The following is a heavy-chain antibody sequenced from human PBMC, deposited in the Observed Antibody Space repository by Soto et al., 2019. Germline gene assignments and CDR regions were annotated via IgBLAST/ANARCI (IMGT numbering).Heavy chain of an antibody. V-gene: IGHV1-69*01. CDR2: IIPIFGTA. CDR1: GGTFSSYA. Sequence: SVNVSCKASGGTFSSYASSWVRQAPGQGLEWMGGIIPIFGTANYAQKFQGRVTITADESTSTAYMELSSLRSEDTAVYYCARLFGNGDVFYIWGQGTMVTVSS. CDR3: ARLFGNGDVFYI. J-gene: IGHJ3*02. D-gene: IGHD3-10*02.